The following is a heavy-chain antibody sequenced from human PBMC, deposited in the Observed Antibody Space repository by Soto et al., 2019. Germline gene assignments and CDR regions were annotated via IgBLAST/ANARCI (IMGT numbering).Heavy chain of an antibody. CDR3: AKSRGDTWRIYYFRY. CDR2: ISGSGGSI. CDR1: GLPSSIYS. V-gene: IGHV3-23*01. J-gene: IGHJ4*02. Sequence: EVQLLESGGGLVQPGGSLRLSCVVSGLPSSIYSMSWVRQAPGKGLELVSGISGSGGSIYYADAVNGRFTVSRDKSKNTLYLQMNSLRCEDTSIFYCAKSRGDTWRIYYFRYWGRGTMVTVSS. D-gene: IGHD1-26*01.